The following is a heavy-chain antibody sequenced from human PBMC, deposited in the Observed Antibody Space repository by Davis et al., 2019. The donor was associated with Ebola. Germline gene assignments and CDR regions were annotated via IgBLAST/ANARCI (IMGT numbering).Heavy chain of an antibody. V-gene: IGHV1-69*13. Sequence: AASVKVSCKASGYTFTSYYMHWVRQAPGQGLEWMGGIIPMFGTANYAQKFQGRVTITADESTSTAYMELSSLRSEDTAMYYCAREGERYGYERDYGMDVWGKGTTVTVSS. CDR1: GYTFTSYY. J-gene: IGHJ6*04. CDR3: AREGERYGYERDYGMDV. D-gene: IGHD5-12*01. CDR2: IIPMFGTA.